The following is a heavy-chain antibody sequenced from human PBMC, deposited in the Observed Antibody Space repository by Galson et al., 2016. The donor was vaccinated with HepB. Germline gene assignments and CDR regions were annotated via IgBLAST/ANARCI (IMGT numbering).Heavy chain of an antibody. V-gene: IGHV4-4*02. CDR3: ARSYSTSLYIYLDY. Sequence: ETLSLTCAVSGDSISRTNWWSWVRQPPGKGLEWIGEIYRSGNTNYNPSLKSRVTISLDKSKNQFSLKLSSVTAADTAVYYCARSYSTSLYIYLDYWGQGTLVTVSS. D-gene: IGHD6-13*01. J-gene: IGHJ4*02. CDR1: GDSISRTNW. CDR2: IYRSGNT.